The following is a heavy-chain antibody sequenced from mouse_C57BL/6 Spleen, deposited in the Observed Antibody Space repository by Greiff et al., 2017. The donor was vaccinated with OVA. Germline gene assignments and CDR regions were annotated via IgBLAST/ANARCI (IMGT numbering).Heavy chain of an antibody. V-gene: IGHV1-54*01. CDR2: INPGSGGT. CDR3: ARGHLLLGYFDY. CDR1: GYAFTNYL. J-gene: IGHJ2*01. Sequence: QVQLQQSGAELVRPGTSVKVSCKASGYAFTNYLIEWVKQRPGQGLEWIGVINPGSGGTNYNEKFKGKATLTADKSSSTAYMQLSSLTSEDSAVYFCARGHLLLGYFDYWGQGTTLTVSS. D-gene: IGHD2-1*01.